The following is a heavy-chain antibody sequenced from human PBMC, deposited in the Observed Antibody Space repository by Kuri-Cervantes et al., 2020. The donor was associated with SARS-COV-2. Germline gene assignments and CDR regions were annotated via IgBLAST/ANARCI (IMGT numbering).Heavy chain of an antibody. CDR1: GFTFRSYG. V-gene: IGHV3-7*05. J-gene: IGHJ6*02. Sequence: GESLKISWPASGFTFRSYGMSWVRQATGKGLEWVANIKQDGSEKYYVDTVKGRFTISRDNAKNSLYLQMNSLRAEDTAVYYCARAPIYCSSTSCYGAYGIDVWGQGTTVTVSS. CDR3: ARAPIYCSSTSCYGAYGIDV. D-gene: IGHD2-2*01. CDR2: IKQDGSEK.